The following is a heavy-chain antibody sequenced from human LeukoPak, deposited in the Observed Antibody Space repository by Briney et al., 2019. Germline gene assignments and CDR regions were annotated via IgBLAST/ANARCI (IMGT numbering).Heavy chain of an antibody. CDR2: ISSSGSTI. D-gene: IGHD5-18*01. CDR3: ARSRGYSYGYCDY. Sequence: GGSLRLSCAASGFTFSSYWMSWVRQAPGKGLEWVSYISSSGSTIYYADSVKGRFTISRDNAKNSLYLQMNSLRAEDTAVYYCARSRGYSYGYCDYWGQGTLVTVSS. V-gene: IGHV3-48*04. CDR1: GFTFSSYW. J-gene: IGHJ4*02.